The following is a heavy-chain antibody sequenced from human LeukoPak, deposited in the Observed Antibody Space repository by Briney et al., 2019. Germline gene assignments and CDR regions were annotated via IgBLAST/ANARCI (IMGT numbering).Heavy chain of an antibody. V-gene: IGHV3-48*02. CDR2: IRPTAEGAKYA. CDR3: EDGIRDAFDY. Sequence: GGSLRLFCATSGFSFTDYPMNWVREASGKGPEWISNIRPTAEGAKYAYYADSVKGRVTISRDDGKNTLYLHMNSLRDDDTFFFHAEDGIRDAFDYWGQGILVTVSS. J-gene: IGHJ4*02. CDR1: GFSFTDYP. D-gene: IGHD5-24*01.